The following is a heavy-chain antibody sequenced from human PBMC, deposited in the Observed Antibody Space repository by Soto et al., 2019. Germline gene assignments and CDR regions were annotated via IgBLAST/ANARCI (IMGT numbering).Heavy chain of an antibody. CDR2: IIPILGIA. Sequence: QVQLVQSGAEVKKPGSSVKVSCKASGGTFSSYTISWVRQAPGQGLEWMGRIIPILGIANYAQKFQGRVTITADKSTSTAYMELSSLRSEDTAVYYCAVFAGEGRGAVAGTIDYWGQGTLVTVSS. CDR1: GGTFSSYT. J-gene: IGHJ4*02. CDR3: AVFAGEGRGAVAGTIDY. D-gene: IGHD6-19*01. V-gene: IGHV1-69*02.